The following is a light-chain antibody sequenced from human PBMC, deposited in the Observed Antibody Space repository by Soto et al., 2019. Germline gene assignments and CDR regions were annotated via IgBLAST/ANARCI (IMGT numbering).Light chain of an antibody. CDR1: QSVSSY. V-gene: IGKV3-11*01. CDR3: QQYNNWPCT. Sequence: EIVLTQSPATLSLSPGERATLSCRASQSVSSYLAWYQQKPGQPPRLLIYDASNRATGIAARFSGSGSGTDFTLNISSLDPEDFAIYYCQQYNNWPCTFGQGPKLEIK. CDR2: DAS. J-gene: IGKJ2*01.